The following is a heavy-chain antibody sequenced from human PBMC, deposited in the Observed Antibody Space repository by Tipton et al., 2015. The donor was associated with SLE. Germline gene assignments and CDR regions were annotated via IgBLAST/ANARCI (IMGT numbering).Heavy chain of an antibody. Sequence: TLSLTCAVYGGSFSGYYWSWIRQPPGKGLEWIGEINHSGSTNYNPSLKSRVTISVGTSKNQFSLKLSSVTAADTAVYYCARGLLYDFWSGYYPFDHWGQGTLVTVSS. J-gene: IGHJ4*02. D-gene: IGHD3-3*01. CDR3: ARGLLYDFWSGYYPFDH. CDR1: GGSFSGYY. CDR2: INHSGST. V-gene: IGHV4-34*01.